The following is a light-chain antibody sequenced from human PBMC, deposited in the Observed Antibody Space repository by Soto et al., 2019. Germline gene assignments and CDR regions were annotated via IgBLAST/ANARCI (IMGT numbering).Light chain of an antibody. V-gene: IGLV2-23*02. CDR2: EVS. CDR3: CSYAGSSTHV. J-gene: IGLJ1*01. CDR1: SSDVGSSNL. Sequence: QSVLTQPASVSGSPGQSXTFSCTGTSSDVGSSNLVSWYQQHPGKAPKLLIYEVSKRPSGVSNRFSGSKSGNTASLTISGLQAEDEADYYCCSYAGSSTHVFGTGTKVTVL.